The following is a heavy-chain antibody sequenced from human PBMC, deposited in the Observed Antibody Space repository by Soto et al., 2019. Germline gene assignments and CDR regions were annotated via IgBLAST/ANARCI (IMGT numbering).Heavy chain of an antibody. V-gene: IGHV4-59*01. CDR2: IYYSGST. D-gene: IGHD3-10*01. J-gene: IGHJ5*02. CDR3: ARDVYSGSGSYYLWFDP. Sequence: PSETLSLTCTVSGGSISGYYWSWIRQPPGKGLEWIGYIYYSGSTNYNPSLKSRVTISVDTSKNQFSLKLSSVTAADTAVYYCARDVYSGSGSYYLWFDPWGQGTLVTVSS. CDR1: GGSISGYY.